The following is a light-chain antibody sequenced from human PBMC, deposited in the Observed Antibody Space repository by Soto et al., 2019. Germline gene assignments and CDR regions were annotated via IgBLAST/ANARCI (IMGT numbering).Light chain of an antibody. CDR2: EVS. J-gene: IGLJ2*01. Sequence: QSALTLAPSASGSPGQSVTISCTGTRSDVGIYNYVSWYQQHPGKAPKLIISEVSKRPSGVPDRFSGSKSGNTASLTVSGLQSEDEADYYCSSYAGSHTNVLFGGGTKLTVL. CDR1: RSDVGIYNY. CDR3: SSYAGSHTNVL. V-gene: IGLV2-8*01.